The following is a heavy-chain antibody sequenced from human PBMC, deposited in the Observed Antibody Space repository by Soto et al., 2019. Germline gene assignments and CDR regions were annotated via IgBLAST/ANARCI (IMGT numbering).Heavy chain of an antibody. D-gene: IGHD2-15*01. CDR3: VRGGGGGLFDP. Sequence: QVQLVESGGGLDPPGGSLRLSCAGSGFTFGDSYMSWIRQAPGKGLEWLSYISPGSRYPAYADSVKGRFTISRDNAKRSLYLQMMSLTAEDTAIYYCVRGGGGGLFDPWGQGTMVTVSS. V-gene: IGHV3-11*06. CDR1: GFTFGDSY. CDR2: ISPGSRYP. J-gene: IGHJ5*02.